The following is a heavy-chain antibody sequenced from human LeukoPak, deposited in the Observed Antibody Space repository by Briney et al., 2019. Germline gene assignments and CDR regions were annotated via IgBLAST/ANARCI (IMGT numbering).Heavy chain of an antibody. V-gene: IGHV3-43*02. CDR2: INGDGGKT. J-gene: IGHJ4*02. CDR1: GFTFHDYA. D-gene: IGHD3-22*01. Sequence: GGSLRLSCAASGFTFHDYAMHWVRQAPGKGLEWVSLINGDGGKTYYGDSGKGRFTISRDNSKNSLYLQMNSLRTEDTASYYCAKGMYYYDSSGYASAIDYWGQGTLVTVSS. CDR3: AKGMYYYDSSGYASAIDY.